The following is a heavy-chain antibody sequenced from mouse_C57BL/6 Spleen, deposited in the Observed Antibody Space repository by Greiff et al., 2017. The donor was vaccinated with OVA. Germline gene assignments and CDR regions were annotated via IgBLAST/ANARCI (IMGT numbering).Heavy chain of an antibody. CDR3: ARRGLFLYAMDY. CDR2: IIPSNGGT. V-gene: IGHV1-53*01. Sequence: VQLQESGTELVKPGASVKLSCKASGYTFPSYGLPWVKQGPEQGLEWIGNIIPSNGGTNYNVNFKSKATLTVDKSSSTAYMQLSSLTSEDSAVYYCARRGLFLYAMDYWGQGTSVTVSS. D-gene: IGHD1-1*01. J-gene: IGHJ4*01. CDR1: GYTFPSYG.